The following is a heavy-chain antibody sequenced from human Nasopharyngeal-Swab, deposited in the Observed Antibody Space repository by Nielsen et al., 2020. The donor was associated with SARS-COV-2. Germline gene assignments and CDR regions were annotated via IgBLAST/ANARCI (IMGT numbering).Heavy chain of an antibody. CDR3: ARDLGYRYDGY. D-gene: IGHD5-18*01. V-gene: IGHV1-46*01. J-gene: IGHJ4*02. CDR1: GYTFTTYY. Sequence: ASVKVSCKASGYTFTTYYMHWVRQAPGQGLEWMGIINPSGGSTTYAQKFQGRVTMTRDTSTRTVYMELSSLRSEDTAVYYCARDLGYRYDGYWGQGTLVTVSS. CDR2: INPSGGST.